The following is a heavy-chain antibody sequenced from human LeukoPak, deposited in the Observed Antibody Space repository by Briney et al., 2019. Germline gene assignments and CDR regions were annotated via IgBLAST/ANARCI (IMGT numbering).Heavy chain of an antibody. V-gene: IGHV4-4*07. CDR3: ARHVRAAAGTGGYFDY. CDR1: GGSISSYY. CDR2: FYTTGST. J-gene: IGHJ4*02. Sequence: SSETLSLTCTVSGGSISSYYWSWIRQPAGKGLEWIGRFYTTGSTTYNSSLKSRVTMSGDTSKNQFSLKLSSVTAADTAVYYCARHVRAAAGTGGYFDYWGQGTLVTVFS. D-gene: IGHD6-13*01.